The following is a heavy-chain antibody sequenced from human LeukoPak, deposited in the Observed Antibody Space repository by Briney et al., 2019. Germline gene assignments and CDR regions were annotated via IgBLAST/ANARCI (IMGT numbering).Heavy chain of an antibody. CDR2: ISSSSSYI. D-gene: IGHD3-3*01. J-gene: IGHJ4*02. Sequence: GGSLRLSCAASGFTFSSYSMNWVRQAPGKGLEWVSSISSSSSYIYYADSVKGRFTISRDNAKNSLYPQMNSLRAEDTAVYYCARDDQLPDYDFWSGTKPRSYFDCWGQGTLVTVSS. CDR1: GFTFSSYS. V-gene: IGHV3-21*01. CDR3: ARDDQLPDYDFWSGTKPRSYFDC.